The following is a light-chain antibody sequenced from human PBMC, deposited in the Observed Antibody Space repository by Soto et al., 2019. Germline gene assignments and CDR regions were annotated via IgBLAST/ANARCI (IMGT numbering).Light chain of an antibody. CDR2: EVS. Sequence: DIVMTHPQVSLSVTPGQPASMSCESSQSLLHSDGKTYLFWYLQRPGQTPQPLISEVSNRFSGVPDRFSGSGSGTLFTLKIRRVEADDVGFYYCMQSLQPPNTFGQGTRLQIK. CDR3: MQSLQPPNT. V-gene: IGKV2D-29*01. CDR1: QSLLHSDGKTY. J-gene: IGKJ5*01.